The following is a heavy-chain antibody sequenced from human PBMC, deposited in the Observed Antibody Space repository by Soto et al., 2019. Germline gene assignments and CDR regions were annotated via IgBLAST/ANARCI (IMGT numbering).Heavy chain of an antibody. CDR2: TSGSGGST. CDR3: ARRGSGSYYDY. V-gene: IGHV3-23*01. J-gene: IGHJ4*01. D-gene: IGHD1-26*01. CDR1: GFTFSSYA. Sequence: EVQLLESGGGLVQPGGSLRLSCAASGFTFSSYAMRWVRQDPVKGLECVSATSGSGGSTYYADSVKGRFTISRDNSKITLYLQMNNLRAEDTAVYYCARRGSGSYYDYWGHGTLVTVYS.